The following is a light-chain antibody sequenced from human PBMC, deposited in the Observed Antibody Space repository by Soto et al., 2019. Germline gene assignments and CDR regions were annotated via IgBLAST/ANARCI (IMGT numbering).Light chain of an antibody. J-gene: IGKJ1*01. CDR3: QQYLNSPRT. CDR2: DAS. Sequence: VLTQSPGTLSLSPGEGATLSCRASQRVASDLAWYLQKPGQPPRLLIYDASIRATGIPDRISGSGSERDFTLTISRLEPEDAAVYYSQQYLNSPRTFGQGTKVDIK. CDR1: QRVASD. V-gene: IGKV3-20*01.